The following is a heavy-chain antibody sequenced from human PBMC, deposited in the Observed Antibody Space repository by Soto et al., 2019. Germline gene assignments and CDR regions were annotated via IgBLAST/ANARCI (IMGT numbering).Heavy chain of an antibody. CDR3: ARGGFYSTSSEYSGYNYYGMDV. Sequence: QEQLVESGGGVVQPGRSLRLSCAASGFSFRRYGMHWVRQAPGKGLEWVAVIWYDGSNKYYGDFLKGRFTISRDNSKNTLYLQMNSPRADDSGVYYCARGGFYSTSSEYSGYNYYGMDVWGQGTTVIVTS. J-gene: IGHJ6*02. CDR1: GFSFRRYG. CDR2: IWYDGSNK. D-gene: IGHD6-6*01. V-gene: IGHV3-33*01.